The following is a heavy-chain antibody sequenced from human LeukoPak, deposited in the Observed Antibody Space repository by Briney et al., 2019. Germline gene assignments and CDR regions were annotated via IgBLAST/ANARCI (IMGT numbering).Heavy chain of an antibody. CDR2: IYHSGST. CDR1: GGSLSSGGYS. J-gene: IGHJ4*02. D-gene: IGHD3-16*01. V-gene: IGHV4-30-2*01. CDR3: ARGWGPVYYFDY. Sequence: PSQTLSLTCAVSGGSLSSGGYSWRWLRQPPGKGLEWIGYIYHSGSTYYNPSLKSRVTMSVDRSKNQFSLKLNSVTAADTAVYYCARGWGPVYYFDYWGQGTLVTVSS.